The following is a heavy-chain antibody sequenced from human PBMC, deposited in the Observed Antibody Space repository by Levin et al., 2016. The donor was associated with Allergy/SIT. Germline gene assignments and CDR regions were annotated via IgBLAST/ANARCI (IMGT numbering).Heavy chain of an antibody. J-gene: IGHJ6*02. V-gene: IGHV2-5*01. CDR2: IYWNDDK. CDR3: AHTKPRGGQYITMVRGGYGMDV. D-gene: IGHD3-10*01. Sequence: WIRQPPGKALEWLALIYWNDDKRYSPSLKSRLTITKDTSKNQVVLTMTNMDPVDTATYYCAHTKPRGGQYITMVRGGYGMDVWGQGTTVTVSS.